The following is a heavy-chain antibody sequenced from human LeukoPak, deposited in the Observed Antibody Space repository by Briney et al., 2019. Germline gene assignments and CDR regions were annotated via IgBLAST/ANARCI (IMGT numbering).Heavy chain of an antibody. V-gene: IGHV1-2*02. Sequence: ASVKVSCKASGYTFTSYYMHWVRQAPGQGLEWMGWINPNSGGTNYAQKFQGRVTMTRDTSISTAYMELSRLRSDDTAVYYCARGRGRYCSSTSCYSFDYWGQGILVTVSS. CDR1: GYTFTSYY. D-gene: IGHD2-2*01. CDR3: ARGRGRYCSSTSCYSFDY. J-gene: IGHJ4*02. CDR2: INPNSGGT.